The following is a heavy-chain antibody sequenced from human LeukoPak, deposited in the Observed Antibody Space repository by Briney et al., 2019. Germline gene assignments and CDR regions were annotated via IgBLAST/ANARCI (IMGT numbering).Heavy chain of an antibody. J-gene: IGHJ5*02. D-gene: IGHD2-2*01. V-gene: IGHV4-34*01. CDR3: ARADIVVVPADNWFDP. Sequence: SETLSVTCAVYGGSFSGYYWTWIRQPPGKGLEWIGEMNHSGSANYNPSLKSRVTISVDTSKNQFSLKLSSVTAADTAVYYCARADIVVVPADNWFDPWGQGTLVTVSS. CDR1: GGSFSGYY. CDR2: MNHSGSA.